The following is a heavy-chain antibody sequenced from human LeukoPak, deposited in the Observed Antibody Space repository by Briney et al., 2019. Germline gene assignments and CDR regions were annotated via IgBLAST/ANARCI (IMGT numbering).Heavy chain of an antibody. CDR2: IYSDGST. D-gene: IGHD2-2*02. J-gene: IGHJ4*02. CDR3: AKLASPALIVVVPAAIDY. Sequence: GGSLRLSCAVSGFTVSSNYMSWVRQAPGKGLEWVSGIYSDGSTNYADSVKGRFTISRDNSKNTLYLQMNSLRAEDTAVYYCAKLASPALIVVVPAAIDYWGQGTLVTVSS. V-gene: IGHV3-53*01. CDR1: GFTVSSNY.